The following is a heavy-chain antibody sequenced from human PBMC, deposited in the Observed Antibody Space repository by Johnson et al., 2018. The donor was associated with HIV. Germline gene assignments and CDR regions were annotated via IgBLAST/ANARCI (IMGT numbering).Heavy chain of an antibody. CDR3: AKGQTGYSSSWDSGGAFDI. CDR1: GFTFSSYG. V-gene: IGHV3-30*02. D-gene: IGHD6-13*01. J-gene: IGHJ3*02. CDR2: IRYDGSNK. Sequence: QVRLVESGGGVVQPGGSLRLSCAASGFTFSSYGMHWVRQAPGKGLEWVAFIRYDGSNKYYADSVKGRLTISRDNSKNTLYLQMNSLRAEDTAVYYCAKGQTGYSSSWDSGGAFDIWGQGTMVTVSS.